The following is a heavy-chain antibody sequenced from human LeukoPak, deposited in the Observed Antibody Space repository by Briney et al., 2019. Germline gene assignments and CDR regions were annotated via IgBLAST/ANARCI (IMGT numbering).Heavy chain of an antibody. CDR3: ARDTPYYYDSSGYRSRFDY. CDR2: ISAYNGKT. J-gene: IGHJ4*02. CDR1: GYTFTSYG. D-gene: IGHD3-22*01. Sequence: ASVKVPCKASGYTFTSYGISWVRQAPGQGLEWMGWISAYNGKTNYAQKLQGRVTMTTDTSTSTAYMELRSLRSDDTAVYYCARDTPYYYDSSGYRSRFDYWGQGTQVTVSS. V-gene: IGHV1-18*01.